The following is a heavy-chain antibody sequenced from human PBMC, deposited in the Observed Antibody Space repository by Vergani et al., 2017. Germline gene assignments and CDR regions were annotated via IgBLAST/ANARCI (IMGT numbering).Heavy chain of an antibody. CDR2: IHYSGST. Sequence: QVQLQESGPGLVKPSETLSLTCTVSGGSISSSYWSWIRQPPGKGLEWIGYIHYSGSTNYNPSLKSRVTISVDTSKSQFSLKLRAVTAADTAVYYCARRRGPYSSSPFTSWGQGTLVTVSS. J-gene: IGHJ4*02. CDR3: ARRRGPYSSSPFTS. V-gene: IGHV4-59*01. CDR1: GGSISSSY. D-gene: IGHD6-6*01.